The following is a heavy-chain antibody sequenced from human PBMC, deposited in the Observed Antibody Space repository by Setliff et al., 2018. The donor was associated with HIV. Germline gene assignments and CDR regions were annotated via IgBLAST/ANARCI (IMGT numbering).Heavy chain of an antibody. V-gene: IGHV3-30*01. J-gene: IGHJ4*02. CDR1: GFTFRTFA. D-gene: IGHD1-1*01. CDR2: ISFDGSRT. Sequence: GGSLRLSCVASGFTFRTFAMHWVRQAPGKGLEWVSAISFDGSRTSYADSVKGRFSISRDNSKNTVFLQLNALRREDTAVYYCASARIPTGGTSTSLDFWGQGALVTVSS. CDR3: ASARIPTGGTSTSLDF.